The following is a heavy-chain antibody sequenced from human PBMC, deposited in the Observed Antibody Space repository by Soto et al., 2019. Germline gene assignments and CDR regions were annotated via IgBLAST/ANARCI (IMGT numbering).Heavy chain of an antibody. CDR1: GFTFSSYD. CDR2: IGTAGDT. V-gene: IGHV3-13*01. CDR3: ARGSSRHAFDI. Sequence: EVQLVESGGGLVQPGGSLRLSCAASGFTFSSYDMHWVRQATGKGLEWVSAIGTAGDTYYPGSVKGRFTISRENAKNSLYLQMNSLRAGDTAVYYCARGSSRHAFDIWGQGTMVTVSS. D-gene: IGHD2-2*01. J-gene: IGHJ3*02.